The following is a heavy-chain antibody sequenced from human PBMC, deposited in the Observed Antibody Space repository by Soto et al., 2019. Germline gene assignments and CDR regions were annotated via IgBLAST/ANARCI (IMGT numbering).Heavy chain of an antibody. Sequence: SETLSLTCTVSGGSISSSSYYWGWIRQPPGKGLEWIGSIYYSGSTYYNPSLKSRVTISVDTSKNQFSLKLSSVTAADTAVYYCARHQLLAAAGFEYYYYGMHVWGQGTTVTVSS. CDR3: ARHQLLAAAGFEYYYYGMHV. J-gene: IGHJ6*02. CDR2: IYYSGST. CDR1: GGSISSSSYY. D-gene: IGHD6-13*01. V-gene: IGHV4-39*01.